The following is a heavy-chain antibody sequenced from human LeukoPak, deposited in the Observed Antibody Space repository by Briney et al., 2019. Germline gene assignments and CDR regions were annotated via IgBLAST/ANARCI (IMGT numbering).Heavy chain of an antibody. D-gene: IGHD6-6*01. CDR1: GFTFSSYA. J-gene: IGHJ4*02. CDR2: ISSSGGST. CDR3: AKGRGSSETYYFDY. Sequence: PGGSLRLSCAASGFTFSSYAMTWVRQAPGKGLEWVSGISSSGGSTYYADSVKGRFTISRDNSKNTLYLQLNSLRAEDTAVYYCAKGRGSSETYYFDYWGQGTLVAVSS. V-gene: IGHV3-23*01.